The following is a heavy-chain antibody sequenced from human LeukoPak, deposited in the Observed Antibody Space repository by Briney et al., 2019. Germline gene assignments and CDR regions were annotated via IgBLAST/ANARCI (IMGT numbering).Heavy chain of an antibody. CDR3: AKDHRGGYCSGGSCYNGY. CDR2: ISGSGGST. J-gene: IGHJ4*02. CDR1: GFTFSSYA. V-gene: IGHV3-23*01. D-gene: IGHD2-15*01. Sequence: GGSLRLSCAASGFTFSSYAMSWVRQAPGKGLEWVSAISGSGGSTYYADSVKGRFTISRDNSKNTLYLQMNSLRAEDTAVYYCAKDHRGGYCSGGSCYNGYWGQGTLVTVSS.